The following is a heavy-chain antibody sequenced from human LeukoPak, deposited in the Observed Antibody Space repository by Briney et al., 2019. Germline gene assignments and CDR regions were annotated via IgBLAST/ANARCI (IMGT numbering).Heavy chain of an antibody. CDR2: ISSSSSYI. Sequence: KPGGSLRLSCAASGFTFSSYSMNWVRQAPGKGLEWVSSISSSSSYIYYADSVKGRFTISRDNAKNSLYLQMNSLRAADTAVYYCARVSMVRGVRVDYWGQGTLVTVSS. V-gene: IGHV3-21*01. D-gene: IGHD3-10*01. J-gene: IGHJ4*02. CDR3: ARVSMVRGVRVDY. CDR1: GFTFSSYS.